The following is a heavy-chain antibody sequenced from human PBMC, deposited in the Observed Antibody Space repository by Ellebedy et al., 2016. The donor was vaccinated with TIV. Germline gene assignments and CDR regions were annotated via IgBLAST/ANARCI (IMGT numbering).Heavy chain of an antibody. CDR3: ARDLSPTGSGHYGMDV. V-gene: IGHV4-31*03. Sequence: LRLSXTVYGSSISSGRYYWSWSHQHPGKGLEWIGYIYYSGSTYYNPSLKSRVTISVDTSKNQFSLKLSSVTAADTAVYYCARDLSPTGSGHYGMDVWGQGTTVTVSS. CDR1: GSSISSGRYY. CDR2: IYYSGST. J-gene: IGHJ6*02. D-gene: IGHD3-3*01.